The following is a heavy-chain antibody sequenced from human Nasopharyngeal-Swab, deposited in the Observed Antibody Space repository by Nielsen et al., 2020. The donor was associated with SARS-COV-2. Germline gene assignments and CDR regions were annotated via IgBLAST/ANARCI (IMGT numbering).Heavy chain of an antibody. CDR2: ISWDGGST. Sequence: GRSLRLSWAASGFTFDDYTMHWVRQAPGKGLEWVSLISWDGGSTYYADSVKGRFTISRDNSKNSLYLQMNSLRTEDTALYYCAKGGIAARLFPFDYWGQGTLVTVSS. CDR1: GFTFDDYT. CDR3: AKGGIAARLFPFDY. D-gene: IGHD6-6*01. V-gene: IGHV3-43*01. J-gene: IGHJ4*02.